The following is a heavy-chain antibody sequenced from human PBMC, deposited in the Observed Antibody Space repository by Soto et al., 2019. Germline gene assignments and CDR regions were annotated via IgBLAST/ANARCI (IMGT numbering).Heavy chain of an antibody. CDR3: ARTTAVPNSLRSRYFFDY. J-gene: IGHJ4*02. CDR2: VYYSGTT. CDR1: GGSVSDKTYY. D-gene: IGHD4-17*01. Sequence: SETLSLTCSVSGGSVSDKTYYWSWIRQPPGKRLEWIGYVYYSGTTNYNPSLKSRVTISVDLSKNQFSLRLSSVATADTALYYCARTTAVPNSLRSRYFFDYWGQGTLVTVSS. V-gene: IGHV4-61*01.